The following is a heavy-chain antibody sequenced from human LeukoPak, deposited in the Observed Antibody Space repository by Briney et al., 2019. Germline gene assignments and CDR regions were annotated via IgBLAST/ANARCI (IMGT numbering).Heavy chain of an antibody. Sequence: GESLKISCKGSGYSFTSHWIGWVRQMPGKGLEWMGVIYPSDSDTRYSPSFQGQITISADKSITTAYLQWSSLKASDTAMYYCARRISVAGRVDYWGQGTLVTVSS. D-gene: IGHD6-19*01. CDR2: IYPSDSDT. J-gene: IGHJ4*02. CDR1: GYSFTSHW. V-gene: IGHV5-51*01. CDR3: ARRISVAGRVDY.